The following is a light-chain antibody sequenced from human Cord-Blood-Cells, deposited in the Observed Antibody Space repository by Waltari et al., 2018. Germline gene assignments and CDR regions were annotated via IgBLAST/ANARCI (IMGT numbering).Light chain of an antibody. J-gene: IGLJ2*01. CDR2: GNS. CDR1: SSNIGAGYD. Sequence: QSVLTQPPSVSGAPGQRVTISCTGSSSNIGAGYDVHWYQQLPGTAPKLLIYGNSNRPSGVPYRFPGAKSGTSASLAITGLQAEDEADYYRQSYDSSLSWVFGGGTKLTVL. CDR3: QSYDSSLSWV. V-gene: IGLV1-40*01.